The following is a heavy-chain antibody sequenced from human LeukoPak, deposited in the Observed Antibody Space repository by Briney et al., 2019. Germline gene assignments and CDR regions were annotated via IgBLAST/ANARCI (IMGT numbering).Heavy chain of an antibody. CDR2: IYYSGST. V-gene: IGHV4-39*01. D-gene: IGHD5-18*01. Sequence: SETLSLTCAVSGGSISSSNWWSWVCQPPGKGLEWIGSIYYSGSTYYNPSLKSRGTISVDTSKNQFSLKLSSVTAADTAVYYCARLRGYSYGSVDHWGQGTLVTVSS. CDR1: GGSISSSNW. J-gene: IGHJ4*02. CDR3: ARLRGYSYGSVDH.